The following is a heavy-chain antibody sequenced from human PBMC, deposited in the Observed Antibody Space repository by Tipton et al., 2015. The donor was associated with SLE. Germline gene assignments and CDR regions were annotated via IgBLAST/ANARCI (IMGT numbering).Heavy chain of an antibody. CDR1: GFTFSSYA. J-gene: IGHJ1*01. V-gene: IGHV4-59*12. CDR2: IYYGGST. CDR3: ARAGQGLRWPAEYFQH. D-gene: IGHD4-23*01. Sequence: LRLSCAASGFTFSSYAMSWVRQAPGKGLEWIGYIYYGGSTDYNPSLKSRVTISVDTSKNQFSLKLSSVTAADTAVYYCARAGQGLRWPAEYFQHWGQGTLVTVSS.